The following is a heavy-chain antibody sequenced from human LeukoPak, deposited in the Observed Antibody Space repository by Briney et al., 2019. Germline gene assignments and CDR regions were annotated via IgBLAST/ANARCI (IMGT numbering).Heavy chain of an antibody. V-gene: IGHV4-59*01. CDR3: ACPSRCGYGMDV. D-gene: IGHD2-2*01. CDR2: IYYSGST. CDR1: GGSISSYY. J-gene: IGHJ6*02. Sequence: SETLSLTCTVSGGSISSYYWSWIRQPPGKGLEWIGYIYYSGSTNYNPSLKSRVTISVDTSKNQFSLKLSSVTAADTAVYYCACPSRCGYGMDVWGQGTTVTVSS.